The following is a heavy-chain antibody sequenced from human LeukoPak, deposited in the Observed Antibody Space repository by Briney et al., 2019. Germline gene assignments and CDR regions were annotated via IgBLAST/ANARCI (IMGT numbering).Heavy chain of an antibody. J-gene: IGHJ4*02. CDR3: ARDRGKDYFDS. CDR1: GLTFTSHG. CDR2: VRNDASDT. V-gene: IGHV3-30*02. D-gene: IGHD4-23*01. Sequence: GGSLRLSCTTSGLTFTSHGFHWLRQVVGKRLEWVAFVRNDASDTYHANSVKGRFSVSIDDSRNTLYLQMNSLRPEDTAIYYCARDRGKDYFDSWGQGTQVTVSS.